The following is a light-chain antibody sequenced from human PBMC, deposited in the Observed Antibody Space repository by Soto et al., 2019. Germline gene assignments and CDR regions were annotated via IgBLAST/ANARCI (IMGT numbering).Light chain of an antibody. Sequence: EIVLTQSPGTLSLSPGERATLSCRASQSVRSSFFACYQQKPGQAPRILIYDVSVRATGIPDRFSGSGSGTDFTLTIHRLEPEDFAVYYCQQYENSVMYPCGQGTKLEIK. CDR3: QQYENSVMYP. CDR2: DVS. CDR1: QSVRSSF. J-gene: IGKJ2*01. V-gene: IGKV3-20*01.